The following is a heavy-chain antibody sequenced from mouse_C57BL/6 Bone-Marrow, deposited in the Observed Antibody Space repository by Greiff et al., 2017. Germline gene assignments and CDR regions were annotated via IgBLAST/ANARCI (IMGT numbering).Heavy chain of an antibody. J-gene: IGHJ4*01. Sequence: EVKLMESGPGLAKPSQTLSLTCSVTGYSITSDYWNWIRKFPGNKLEYIGYISYSGSTYYNPSLKSRISITRDTSKNQYYLQLNSVTTEDTATYYGARAYYSNYDYAMDYWGQGTSVTVSS. CDR2: ISYSGST. V-gene: IGHV3-8*01. CDR3: ARAYYSNYDYAMDY. D-gene: IGHD2-5*01. CDR1: GYSITSDY.